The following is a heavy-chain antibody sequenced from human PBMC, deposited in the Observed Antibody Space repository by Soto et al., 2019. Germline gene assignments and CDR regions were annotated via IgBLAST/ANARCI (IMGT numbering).Heavy chain of an antibody. Sequence: EVQLVESGGGLVQPGRSLRLSCAASGFTFDDYAMHWVRQAPGKGLEWVSGISWNSGSIGYADSVKGRFTISRDNAKNSLYLQMNSLRAEDTALYYGAKDMSFCSGGSLTSDYWGQGTLVTVSS. CDR2: ISWNSGSI. J-gene: IGHJ4*02. CDR3: AKDMSFCSGGSLTSDY. V-gene: IGHV3-9*01. D-gene: IGHD2-15*01. CDR1: GFTFDDYA.